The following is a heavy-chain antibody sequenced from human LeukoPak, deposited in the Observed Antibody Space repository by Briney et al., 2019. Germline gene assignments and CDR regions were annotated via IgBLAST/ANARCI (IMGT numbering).Heavy chain of an antibody. CDR3: ARRASVAGTF. D-gene: IGHD6-19*01. Sequence: GGSLSRSCSASGFTCSGYSMNWVGQAPGQGLEWVSSISSSSSYIYYADSVKGRFTISRDNAKNSLYLQMNSLRAEDTAVYYCARRASVAGTFWGQGTMVTVSS. V-gene: IGHV3-21*01. J-gene: IGHJ3*01. CDR2: ISSSSSYI. CDR1: GFTCSGYS.